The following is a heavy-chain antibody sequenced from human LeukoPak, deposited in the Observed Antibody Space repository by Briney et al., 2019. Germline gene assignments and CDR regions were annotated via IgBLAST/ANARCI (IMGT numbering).Heavy chain of an antibody. CDR2: INPNSGGT. CDR1: GYTFTGYY. CDR3: ARVRGQWLVRTYYYYGMDV. V-gene: IGHV1-2*02. Sequence: ASVKVSCKASGYTFTGYYMHWVRQAPGRGLEWMGWINPNSGGTNYAQKFQGRVTMTRDTSISTAYMELSRLRSDDTAVYYCARVRGQWLVRTYYYYGMDVWGQGTTVTVSS. J-gene: IGHJ6*02. D-gene: IGHD6-19*01.